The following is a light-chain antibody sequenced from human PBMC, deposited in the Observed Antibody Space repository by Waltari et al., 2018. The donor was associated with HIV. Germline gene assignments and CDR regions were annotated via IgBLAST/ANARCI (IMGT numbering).Light chain of an antibody. V-gene: IGLV2-11*01. J-gene: IGLJ1*01. CDR2: DVS. Sequence: QSALTQPRSVSGSPGQSVTISCTGTSSDVGGYNYVSWYHQHPGKAPKLMIYDVSKRPSGVPDRFSGSKSGNTASLTISGLQAEDEADYYCCSYAGSYTSLNYVFGTGTKVTVL. CDR1: SSDVGGYNY. CDR3: CSYAGSYTSLNYV.